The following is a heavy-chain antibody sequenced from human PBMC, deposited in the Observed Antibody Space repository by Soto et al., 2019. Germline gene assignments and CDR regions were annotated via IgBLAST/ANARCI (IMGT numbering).Heavy chain of an antibody. D-gene: IGHD3-10*01. V-gene: IGHV1-69*08. Sequence: QVQLVQSGAEVQKPGSSVKVSCKASGGTFSSYTISWVRQAPGQGLEWMGRIIPILGIANYAQKFQGRVTITADKSTSTAYMELSSLRSEDTAVYYCARDYYGSGSMNYYYYYMDVWGKGTTVTVSS. CDR1: GGTFSSYT. CDR2: IIPILGIA. J-gene: IGHJ6*03. CDR3: ARDYYGSGSMNYYYYYMDV.